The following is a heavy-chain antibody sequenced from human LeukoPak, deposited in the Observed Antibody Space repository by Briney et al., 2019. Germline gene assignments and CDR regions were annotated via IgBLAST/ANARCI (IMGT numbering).Heavy chain of an antibody. J-gene: IGHJ4*02. Sequence: SETLSLTCTVSGGSISSYYWSWIRQPPGKGLEWIGYIYYSGSTNYNPSLKSRVTISVDTSKNQFSLKLSSVTAADTAVYYCARDNPRGYSYGLDYWGQGTLVTVSS. D-gene: IGHD5-18*01. CDR2: IYYSGST. V-gene: IGHV4-59*01. CDR3: ARDNPRGYSYGLDY. CDR1: GGSISSYY.